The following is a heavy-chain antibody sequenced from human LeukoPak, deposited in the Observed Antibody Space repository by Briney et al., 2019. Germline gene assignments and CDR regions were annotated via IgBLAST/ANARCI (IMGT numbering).Heavy chain of an antibody. D-gene: IGHD2-2*01. CDR1: GGSISSYY. CDR3: ARDAGHQLSRRNYYAMDV. V-gene: IGHV4-4*07. J-gene: IGHJ6*02. CDR2: IYTSGST. Sequence: KSSETLSLTCTVSGGSISSYYWSWIRQPAGKGLEWIGRIYTSGSTNYNPSLKSRVTISVDTSKNQFSLKVSSVTAADTAVYYCARDAGHQLSRRNYYAMDVWGQGTTVTVSS.